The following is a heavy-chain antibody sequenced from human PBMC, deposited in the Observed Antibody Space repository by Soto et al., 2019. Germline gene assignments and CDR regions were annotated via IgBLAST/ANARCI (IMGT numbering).Heavy chain of an antibody. Sequence: QVQLVQSGAEVKKPGSSVKASCKASGGTFSSYAISWVRQAPGQGLEWMGGIIPIFGTANYAQKFQGRVTITADESTSTAYMELSSLRSEDTAVYYCASPAHIVGATGYFQHWGQGTLVTVSS. V-gene: IGHV1-69*01. CDR2: IIPIFGTA. J-gene: IGHJ1*01. D-gene: IGHD1-26*01. CDR1: GGTFSSYA. CDR3: ASPAHIVGATGYFQH.